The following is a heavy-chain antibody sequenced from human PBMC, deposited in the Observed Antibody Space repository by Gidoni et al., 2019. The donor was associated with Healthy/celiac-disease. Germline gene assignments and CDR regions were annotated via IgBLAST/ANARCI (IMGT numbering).Heavy chain of an antibody. Sequence: QVQLVESGGGVVQPGRSLRLSCAASGFTFSSYGMHWVRQAPGKGLEWVAVISYDGSNKYYADSVKGRFTISRDNSKNTLYLQMNSLRAEDTAVYYCAKEIVVVPAVHYYYYGMDVWGQGTTVTVSS. V-gene: IGHV3-30*18. CDR1: GFTFSSYG. CDR2: ISYDGSNK. D-gene: IGHD2-2*01. CDR3: AKEIVVVPAVHYYYYGMDV. J-gene: IGHJ6*02.